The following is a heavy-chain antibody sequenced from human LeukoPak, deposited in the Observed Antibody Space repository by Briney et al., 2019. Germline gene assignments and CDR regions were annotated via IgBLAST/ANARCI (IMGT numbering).Heavy chain of an antibody. CDR3: ARDHGDSTRLGAFDI. V-gene: IGHV3-7*01. CDR1: GFTFSSYW. D-gene: IGHD7-27*01. CDR2: IRQDGSER. Sequence: GGSLRLSCAASGFTFSSYWMSWVRQAPAKGPEWVANIRQDGSERCYVDSVKGRFTISRDNAKNSLYLQINSLRAEDTAVYYCARDHGDSTRLGAFDIWGQGTMVTVSS. J-gene: IGHJ3*02.